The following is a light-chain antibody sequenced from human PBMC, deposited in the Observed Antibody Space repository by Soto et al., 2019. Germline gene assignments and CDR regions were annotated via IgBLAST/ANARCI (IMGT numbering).Light chain of an antibody. CDR3: QQRSNWPPQWT. CDR1: QSVSSY. J-gene: IGKJ1*01. V-gene: IGKV3-11*01. CDR2: DAS. Sequence: EIVLTQSPATLSLSPGERATLSCRASQSVSSYLAWYQQKPGQAPRLLIYDASNRATGIPARFSGSGSGTDFNLTISSREPEDVAVYYCQQRSNWPPQWTFGQGTKVEIK.